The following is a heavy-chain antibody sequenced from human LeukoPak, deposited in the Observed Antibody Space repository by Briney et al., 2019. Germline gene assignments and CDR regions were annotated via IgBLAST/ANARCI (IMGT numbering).Heavy chain of an antibody. J-gene: IGHJ4*02. CDR2: IYSGGST. D-gene: IGHD3-22*01. V-gene: IGHV3-53*01. CDR1: GFTVSSNY. Sequence: QPGGSLRLSRAASGFTVSSNYMSWVRQAPGKGLEWVSVIYSGGSTYYADSVKGRFTISRDNSKNTLYLQMNSLRAEDTAVYYCARDLGHYDSSGIRDYYFDYWGQGTLVTVSS. CDR3: ARDLGHYDSSGIRDYYFDY.